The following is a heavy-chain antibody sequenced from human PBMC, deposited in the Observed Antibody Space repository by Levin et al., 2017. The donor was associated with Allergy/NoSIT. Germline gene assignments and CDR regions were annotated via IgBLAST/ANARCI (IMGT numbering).Heavy chain of an antibody. CDR3: ARATNHYYGRGFDY. D-gene: IGHD3-10*01. Sequence: SGPTLVEPTQTLTLTCTFSGFSLTTSGMCVSWIRQPPGNALEWLARIDWDDDKYYSTSLKTRLTISRDTSKNQVVLTMTSMDPVDTATYYCARATNHYYGRGFDYWGQGTPVTVSS. CDR2: IDWDDDK. CDR1: GFSLTTSGMC. V-gene: IGHV2-70*11. J-gene: IGHJ4*02.